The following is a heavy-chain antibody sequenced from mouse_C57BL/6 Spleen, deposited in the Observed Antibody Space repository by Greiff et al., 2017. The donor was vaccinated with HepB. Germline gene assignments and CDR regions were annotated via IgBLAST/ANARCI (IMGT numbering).Heavy chain of an antibody. J-gene: IGHJ2*01. CDR1: GFTFSDYY. CDR2: INYDGSST. V-gene: IGHV5-16*01. CDR3: ARERGGNFDY. Sequence: DVKLVESEGGLVQPGSSMKLSCTASGFTFSDYYMAWVRQVPEKGLEWVANINYDGSSTYYLDSLKSRFIISRDNAKNNRYVQMSSLKSEDAATYYCARERGGNFDYWGQGTTLTVSS.